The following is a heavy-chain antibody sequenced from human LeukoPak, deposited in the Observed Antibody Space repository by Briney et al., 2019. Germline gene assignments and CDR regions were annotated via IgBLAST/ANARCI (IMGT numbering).Heavy chain of an antibody. CDR3: ARGPSGYHNT. V-gene: IGHV3-23*01. Sequence: PGGSLRLSCAASGFTFSDYGMSWVRQAPGKGLEWVSTINDGGTITYYADSVKGRFTISRDNSKNTLYLQMNSLRAEDTAVYYCARGPSGYHNTGGQGTLVTVSS. CDR2: INDGGTIT. CDR1: GFTFSDYG. J-gene: IGHJ4*02. D-gene: IGHD5-12*01.